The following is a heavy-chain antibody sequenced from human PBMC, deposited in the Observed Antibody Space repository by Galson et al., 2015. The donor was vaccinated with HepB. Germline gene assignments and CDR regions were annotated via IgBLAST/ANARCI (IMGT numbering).Heavy chain of an antibody. D-gene: IGHD4-11*01. Sequence: SVKVSCKASGYTFTGYYMHWVRQAPGQGLEWMGWINPNSGGTNYAQKFQGWVTMTRDTSISTAYMELSRLRSDDTAVYYCARADSNYYYGMDVWGQGTTVTVSS. J-gene: IGHJ6*02. CDR3: ARADSNYYYGMDV. V-gene: IGHV1-2*04. CDR1: GYTFTGYY. CDR2: INPNSGGT.